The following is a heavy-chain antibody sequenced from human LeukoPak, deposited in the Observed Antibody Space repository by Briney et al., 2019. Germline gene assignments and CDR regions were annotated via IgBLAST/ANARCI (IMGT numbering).Heavy chain of an antibody. CDR1: GYTFTSYY. CDR3: ARGYQLRGYYYYMDV. Sequence: ASVKVSCKASGYTFTSYYMHWVRQAPGQGLEWMGIINPSGGSTSYAQKFQGRVTMTRDTSTSTVYMELSSLRFEDTAVYYCARGYQLRGYYYYMDVWGKGTTVTVSS. CDR2: INPSGGST. D-gene: IGHD2-2*01. J-gene: IGHJ6*03. V-gene: IGHV1-46*01.